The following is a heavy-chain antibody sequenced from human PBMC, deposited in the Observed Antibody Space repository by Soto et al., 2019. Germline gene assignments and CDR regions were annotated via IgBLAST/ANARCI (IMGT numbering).Heavy chain of an antibody. V-gene: IGHV1-3*01. CDR2: INAGNGNT. CDR3: ARGFDMTTIGAYIVY. Sequence: ASVKVSCKASGYTCTSYAMHWVRQAPGQRLEWMGWINAGNGNTKYSQKFQGRVTITSDTSASTAYMELSSLRSEDTAVYYCARGFDMTTIGAYIVYWGQGTPVTVSS. CDR1: GYTCTSYA. D-gene: IGHD3-16*01. J-gene: IGHJ4*02.